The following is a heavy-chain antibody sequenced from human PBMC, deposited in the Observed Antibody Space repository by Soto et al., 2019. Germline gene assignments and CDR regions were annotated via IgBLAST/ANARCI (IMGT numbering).Heavy chain of an antibody. D-gene: IGHD3-9*01. CDR3: TTDSKWERDILTGYHL. V-gene: IGHV3-15*07. CDR1: GFTFTNAY. J-gene: IGHJ4*02. CDR2: IKTKNDGGTT. Sequence: EVKLVESGGGLVKPGESLRLSCAASGFTFTNAYMTWVRQAPGKGLEWVGRIKTKNDGGTTDYAAHVKDRFTISKDDSEDTLYLQMNSLKSEDTGVYYCTTDSKWERDILTGYHLWGQGTLVIVSS.